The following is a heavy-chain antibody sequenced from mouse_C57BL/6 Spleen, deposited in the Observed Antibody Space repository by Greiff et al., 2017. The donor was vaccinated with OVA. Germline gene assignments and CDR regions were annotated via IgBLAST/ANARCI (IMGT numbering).Heavy chain of an antibody. CDR2: IYPSDSET. Sequence: QVQLQQPGAELVRPGSSVKLSCKASGYTFTSYWMDWVKQRPGQGLEWIGNIYPSDSETHYNQKFKDKATLTVDKSSSTAYMQLSSLTSEDSAVYYCARGAGTGDYWGQGTTLTVSS. V-gene: IGHV1-61*01. J-gene: IGHJ2*01. D-gene: IGHD3-1*01. CDR1: GYTFTSYW. CDR3: ARGAGTGDY.